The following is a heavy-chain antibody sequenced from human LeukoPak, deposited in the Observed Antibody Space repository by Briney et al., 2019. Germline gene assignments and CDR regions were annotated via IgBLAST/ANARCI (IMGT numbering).Heavy chain of an antibody. D-gene: IGHD2-15*01. CDR3: ARDEAVVVVAATYFDY. Sequence: ASVKVSCKASGYTFTAYYIHWVRQAPGQGLEWMGWINPNSGGTNYAQKFQGRVTMTRDTSISTAYMELSRLRSDDTAVYYCARDEAVVVVAATYFDYWGQGTLVTVSS. J-gene: IGHJ4*02. V-gene: IGHV1-2*02. CDR1: GYTFTAYY. CDR2: INPNSGGT.